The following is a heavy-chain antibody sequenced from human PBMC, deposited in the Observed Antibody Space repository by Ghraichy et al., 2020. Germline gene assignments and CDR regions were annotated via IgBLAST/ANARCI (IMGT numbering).Heavy chain of an antibody. Sequence: SETLSLTCTVSGGSISSYYWSWIRQPPGKGLEWIGYIYYSGSTNYNPSLKSRVTISVDTSKNQFSLKLSSVTAADTAVYYCAREPVLRDFWSGYRDNYYYYGMDVWGQETTVTVSS. D-gene: IGHD3-3*01. CDR3: AREPVLRDFWSGYRDNYYYYGMDV. J-gene: IGHJ6*02. CDR2: IYYSGST. CDR1: GGSISSYY. V-gene: IGHV4-59*01.